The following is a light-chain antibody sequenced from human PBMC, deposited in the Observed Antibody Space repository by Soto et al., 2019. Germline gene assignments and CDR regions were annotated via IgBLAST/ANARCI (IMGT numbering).Light chain of an antibody. Sequence: DIQMTQSPSTLSASVGDRVTITCRASQSISSWLAWYQQKPGKAPKLLIYKASSLESGVPSRFSGSGSGTEFTLTISSLQPDDFATYYCQQYNSYSPEYTFGQGNKLEIK. CDR2: KAS. CDR1: QSISSW. CDR3: QQYNSYSPEYT. V-gene: IGKV1-5*03. J-gene: IGKJ2*01.